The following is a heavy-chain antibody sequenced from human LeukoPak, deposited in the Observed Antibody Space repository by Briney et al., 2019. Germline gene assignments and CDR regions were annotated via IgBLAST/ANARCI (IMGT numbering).Heavy chain of an antibody. CDR2: IYTSGST. D-gene: IGHD1-26*01. CDR1: GGSVSSSIYY. J-gene: IGHJ5*02. V-gene: IGHV4-61*05. Sequence: SETLSLTCTVSGGSVSSSIYYWGWIRQPPGKGLEWIGYIYTSGSTNYNPSLKSRVTISVDTSKNQFSLKLSSVTAADTAVYYCARLWVGDLNWFDPWGQGTLVTVSS. CDR3: ARLWVGDLNWFDP.